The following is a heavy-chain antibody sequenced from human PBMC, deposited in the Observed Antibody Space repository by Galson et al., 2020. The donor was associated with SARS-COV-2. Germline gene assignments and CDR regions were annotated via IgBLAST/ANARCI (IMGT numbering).Heavy chain of an antibody. CDR1: GFTFNNHA. CDR2: VDWHGDDT. J-gene: IGHJ4*02. CDR3: ARGGGMVVSTLFDS. Sequence: GGSLRLSCSASGFTFNNHAMHWVRQSPEKGLEWVSGVDWHGDDTAYADSVKGRFTISRDNAKNSLYLQVNSLRAEDTALYYCARGGGMVVSTLFDSWGQGVRVIVSS. D-gene: IGHD2-15*01. V-gene: IGHV3-9*01.